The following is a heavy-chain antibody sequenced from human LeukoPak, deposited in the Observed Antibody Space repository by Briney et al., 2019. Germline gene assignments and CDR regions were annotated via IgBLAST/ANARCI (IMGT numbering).Heavy chain of an antibody. CDR1: GFTFSSYS. CDR3: ARPIIGASAFDI. CDR2: ISSSSSYI. Sequence: KPGVSLRLSCAASGFTFSSYSMNWVRQAPGKGLEWVSSISSSSSYIYYADSVKGRFTISRDNAKNSLYLQMNSLRAEDTAVYYCARPIIGASAFDIWGQGTMVTVSS. V-gene: IGHV3-21*01. J-gene: IGHJ3*02. D-gene: IGHD1-26*01.